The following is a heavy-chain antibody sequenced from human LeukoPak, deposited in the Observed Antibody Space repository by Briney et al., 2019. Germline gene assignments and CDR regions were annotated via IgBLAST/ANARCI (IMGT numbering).Heavy chain of an antibody. CDR2: IRCKAYGGTT. D-gene: IGHD1-26*01. Sequence: PGGSLRLSCTACGFTFREYAMSWLPQAPGKGLEWVGFIRCKAYGGTTEYAASVKGRFTISRDDSKSIAYLQMNSLKTEDTAVYYCTRGLNLVGATSYFDYWGQGTLVTVSS. CDR3: TRGLNLVGATSYFDY. J-gene: IGHJ4*02. CDR1: GFTFREYA. V-gene: IGHV3-49*03.